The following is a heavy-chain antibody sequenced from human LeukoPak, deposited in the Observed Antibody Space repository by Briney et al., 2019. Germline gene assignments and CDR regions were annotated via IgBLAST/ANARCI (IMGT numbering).Heavy chain of an antibody. CDR1: GYYLIAYW. CDR3: ETPEASNWASFGY. Sequence: GESLHTSCKRFGYYLIAYWTGWVRQMPGKGLEWMGIIYPGDSDTRYSPSFQGQVTISADKSISTAYLQWSSLKASDTAIYYGETPEASNWASFGYGRRGTLVTVSS. CDR2: IYPGDSDT. J-gene: IGHJ4*02. D-gene: IGHD7-27*01. V-gene: IGHV5-51*01.